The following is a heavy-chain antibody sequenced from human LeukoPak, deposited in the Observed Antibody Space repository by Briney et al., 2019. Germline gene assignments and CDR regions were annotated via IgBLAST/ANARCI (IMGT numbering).Heavy chain of an antibody. J-gene: IGHJ2*01. Sequence: GGSLRLSCATSGFTFEYHWMTWVRQAPGKGLDWVSSISYSGGSTYYADSVKGRFTISRDNSKNTLFLQMSSLRAEDTAVYYCAKTYSSTWSDWYFDLWGRDTLVTVSS. CDR1: GFTFEYHW. CDR2: ISYSGGST. CDR3: AKTYSSTWSDWYFDL. V-gene: IGHV3-23*01. D-gene: IGHD6-13*01.